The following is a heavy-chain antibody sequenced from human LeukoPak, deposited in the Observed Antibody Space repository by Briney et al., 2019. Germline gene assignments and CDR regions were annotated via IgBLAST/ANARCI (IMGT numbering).Heavy chain of an antibody. J-gene: IGHJ6*02. CDR1: GGSFSGYY. V-gene: IGHV4-34*01. CDR3: PRAFRSSTSWRVHYYYYGMDV. CDR2: INDSGST. D-gene: IGHD2-2*01. Sequence: SETLSLTCPVCGGSFSGYYWSWIRQPPGKGLEWIGEINDSGSTNYNPSLKSRVTISVDTSKTPFSLKLSSVTAADTDVYYSPRAFRSSTSWRVHYYYYGMDVWGQGTTVTVSS.